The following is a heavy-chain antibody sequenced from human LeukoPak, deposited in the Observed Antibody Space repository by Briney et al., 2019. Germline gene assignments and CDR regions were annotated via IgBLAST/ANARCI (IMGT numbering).Heavy chain of an antibody. J-gene: IGHJ5*02. Sequence: SETLSLTCAVYGGSFSGYYWSWIRQPPGKGLEWIGEINHSGSTNYNPSLKSRVTISVDTSKNQFSLKLSSVTAADTAVYYCASLRWSRLGWFDPWGQGTLVTVSS. CDR3: ASLRWSRLGWFDP. CDR2: INHSGST. CDR1: GGSFSGYY. D-gene: IGHD4-23*01. V-gene: IGHV4-34*01.